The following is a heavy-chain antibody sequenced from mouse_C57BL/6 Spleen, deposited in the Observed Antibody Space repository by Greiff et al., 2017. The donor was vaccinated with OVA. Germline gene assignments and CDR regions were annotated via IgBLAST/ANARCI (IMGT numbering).Heavy chain of an antibody. J-gene: IGHJ4*01. CDR2: IDPSDSYT. CDR1: GYTFTSYW. Sequence: LQPGAELVMPGASVKLSCKASGYTFTSYWMHWVKQRPGQGLEWIGEIDPSDSYTNYNQKFKGKSTLTVDKSSSTAYMQLSSLTSEDAAVYYCARLTTVNYAMDYWGQGTSVTVAS. V-gene: IGHV1-69*01. D-gene: IGHD1-1*01. CDR3: ARLTTVNYAMDY.